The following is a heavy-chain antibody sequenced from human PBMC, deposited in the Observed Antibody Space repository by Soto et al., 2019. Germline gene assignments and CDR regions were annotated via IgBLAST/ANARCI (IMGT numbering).Heavy chain of an antibody. J-gene: IGHJ4*02. CDR3: ARRRDSGSYGNYFDY. V-gene: IGHV4-39*01. Sequence: SETLSLACTVSGGSISSSSYYWGWIRQPPGKGLEWIGSIYYSGSTYYNPSLKSRVTISVDTSKNQFSLKLSSVTAADTAVYYCARRRDSGSYGNYFDYWGQGTLVTVSS. CDR2: IYYSGST. CDR1: GGSISSSSYY. D-gene: IGHD1-26*01.